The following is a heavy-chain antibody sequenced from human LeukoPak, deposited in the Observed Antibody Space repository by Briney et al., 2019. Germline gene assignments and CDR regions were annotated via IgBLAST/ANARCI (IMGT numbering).Heavy chain of an antibody. V-gene: IGHV3-11*01. CDR2: IGASGSTR. CDR1: GFTFRKHY. CDR3: AKEYSSSSSPDPPDY. Sequence: GGSLRLSCAASGFTFRKHYMSWIRQAPGRGPEWVAYIGASGSTRYYRDSVNGRFTISRDNAKNSLHLQMNSLRAEDMAVYYCAKEYSSSSSPDPPDYWGQGTLVTVSS. D-gene: IGHD6-6*01. J-gene: IGHJ4*02.